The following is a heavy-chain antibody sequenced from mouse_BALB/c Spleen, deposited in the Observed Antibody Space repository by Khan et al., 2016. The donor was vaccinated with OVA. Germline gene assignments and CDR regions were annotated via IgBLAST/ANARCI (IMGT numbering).Heavy chain of an antibody. V-gene: IGHV14-1*02. J-gene: IGHJ3*01. CDR2: IDPENGNT. CDR1: AFNIKDYY. D-gene: IGHD2-3*01. Sequence: EVQLQQSGAELVRPGALVKLSCKASAFNIKDYYMHWVKQRPEQGLEWIGWIDPENGNTIYDPKFQGKASITADTSSKTAYLQLSSLTSEDTAVYYCARDGYSSWFAYWGQGTLVTVSA. CDR3: ARDGYSSWFAY.